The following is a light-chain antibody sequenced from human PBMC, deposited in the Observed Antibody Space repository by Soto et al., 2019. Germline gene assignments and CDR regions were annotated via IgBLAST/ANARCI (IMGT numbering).Light chain of an antibody. J-gene: IGKJ2*01. CDR3: QQSYSTPYT. V-gene: IGKV1-39*01. CDR2: AAS. Sequence: DIQMTQSPSSLSASVGDRVTITCRASQSISSYLNWFQLKPGKAPKLLIYAASTLQSGVTSRFSGSGSGTDFTLTISSLQPEDFATYYGQQSYSTPYTFGQGTKLEIK. CDR1: QSISSY.